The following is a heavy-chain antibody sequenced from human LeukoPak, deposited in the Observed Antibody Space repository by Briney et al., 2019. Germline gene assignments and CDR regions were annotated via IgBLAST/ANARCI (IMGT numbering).Heavy chain of an antibody. Sequence: GGSLRLSCAASGFTFSSYSMNWVRQAPGKGLEWVSSTSSSSSYIYYADSVKGRFTISRDNAKNSLYLQMNSLRAEDTAVYYCARDKGVWYFNLRYGMDVWGQGTTVTVSS. V-gene: IGHV3-21*01. D-gene: IGHD6-13*01. CDR1: GFTFSSYS. CDR3: ARDKGVWYFNLRYGMDV. J-gene: IGHJ6*02. CDR2: TSSSSSYI.